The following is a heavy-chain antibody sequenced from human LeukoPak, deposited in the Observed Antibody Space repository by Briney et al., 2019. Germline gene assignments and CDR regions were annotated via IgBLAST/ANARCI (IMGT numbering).Heavy chain of an antibody. CDR1: GGSISSYY. V-gene: IGHV4-4*07. CDR3: ARTIPRYYYDSSGYNYNWFDP. Sequence: SETLSLTCTVSGGSISSYYWSWIRQPAGKGLEWIGRIYASGSTNYNPSLKSRVTMSVDTSKNQFSLKLSSVTAADTAVYYCARTIPRYYYDSSGYNYNWFDPWGQGTLVTVSS. CDR2: IYASGST. D-gene: IGHD3-22*01. J-gene: IGHJ5*02.